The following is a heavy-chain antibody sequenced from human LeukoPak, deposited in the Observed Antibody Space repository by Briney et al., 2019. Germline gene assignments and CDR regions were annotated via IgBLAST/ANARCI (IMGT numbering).Heavy chain of an antibody. J-gene: IGHJ4*02. CDR1: GYTFTSYD. D-gene: IGHD3-3*01. Sequence: ASVKVSCKASGYTFTSYDISWVRQAPGQGLEWMGGIIPIFGTANYAQKFQGRVTITTDESTSTAYMELSSLRSEDTAVYYCARGGGSGYYTWGQGTLVTVSS. CDR3: ARGGGSGYYT. CDR2: IIPIFGTA. V-gene: IGHV1-69*05.